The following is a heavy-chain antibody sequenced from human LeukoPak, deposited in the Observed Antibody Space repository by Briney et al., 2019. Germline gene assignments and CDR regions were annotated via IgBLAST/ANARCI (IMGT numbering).Heavy chain of an antibody. D-gene: IGHD6-19*01. CDR1: GGSISGSNYY. CDR2: IYYSGGT. Sequence: PSETLSLTCTVSGGSISGSNYYWGWIRQRPGKGLEWIGNIYYSGGTYYNPSLKSRVTISVDTSKNQFSLKLSSVTAADTAVYYCARKQWLVDNWFDPWGQGTLVIVSS. CDR3: ARKQWLVDNWFDP. V-gene: IGHV4-39*01. J-gene: IGHJ5*02.